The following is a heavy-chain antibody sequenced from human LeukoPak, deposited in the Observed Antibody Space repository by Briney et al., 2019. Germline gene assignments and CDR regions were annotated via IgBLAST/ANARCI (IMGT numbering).Heavy chain of an antibody. J-gene: IGHJ5*02. D-gene: IGHD3-3*01. V-gene: IGHV4-39*07. CDR1: GGSISSSSYY. Sequence: PSETLSLTCTVSGGSISSSSYYWGWIRQPPGKGLEWIGSIYYSGSTYYNPSLKSRVTISVDTSKNQFSLKLSSVTAADTAVYYCAREIGGLDPWGQGTLVTVSS. CDR3: AREIGGLDP. CDR2: IYYSGST.